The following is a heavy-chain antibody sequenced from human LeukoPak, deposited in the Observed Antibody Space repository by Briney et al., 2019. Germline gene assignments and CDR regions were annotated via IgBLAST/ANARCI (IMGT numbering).Heavy chain of an antibody. V-gene: IGHV4-34*01. CDR2: INHSGST. CDR3: APRYCSSTRCLYNWFDP. D-gene: IGHD2-2*01. J-gene: IGHJ5*02. CDR1: GGSFSGYY. Sequence: PSETLSLTCAVYGGSFSGYYWSWIRQPPGKGLEWIGEINHSGSTNYNPSLKSRVTISVDKSKNQFSLKLSSVTAADTAVYYCAPRYCSSTRCLYNWFDPWGQGTLVTVSS.